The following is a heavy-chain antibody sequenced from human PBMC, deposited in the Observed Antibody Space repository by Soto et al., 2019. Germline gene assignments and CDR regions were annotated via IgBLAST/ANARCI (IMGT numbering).Heavy chain of an antibody. V-gene: IGHV1-69*13. J-gene: IGHJ4*02. D-gene: IGHD6-19*01. CDR1: RGTFSSYA. CDR2: IIPIFGTA. Sequence: SVKVSSKACRGTFSSYAISWVRQAPRQGVEWMGGIIPIFGTANYAQKFQGRVTITADESTSTAYMELSRLRSEDTAVYYCARAIRAVAFRGVTYYFDYWGQGTMVTVSS. CDR3: ARAIRAVAFRGVTYYFDY.